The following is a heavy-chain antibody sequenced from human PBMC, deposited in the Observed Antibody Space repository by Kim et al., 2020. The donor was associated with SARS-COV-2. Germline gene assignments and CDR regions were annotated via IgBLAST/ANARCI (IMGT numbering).Heavy chain of an antibody. J-gene: IGHJ6*02. CDR3: ARDARPLIRRGGYAPEYYSYGMDV. CDR1: GFTFSSYG. D-gene: IGHD6-19*01. CDR2: ISYDGSNK. Sequence: GGSLRLSCAASGFTFSSYGMHWVRQAPGKGLEWVAVISYDGSNKYYADSVKGRFTISRDNSKNTLYLQMNSLRAEDTAVYYCARDARPLIRRGGYAPEYYSYGMDVWGQGTTDTVSS. V-gene: IGHV3-33*05.